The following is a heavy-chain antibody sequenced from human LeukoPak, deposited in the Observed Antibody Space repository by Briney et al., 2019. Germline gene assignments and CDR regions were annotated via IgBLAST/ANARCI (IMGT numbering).Heavy chain of an antibody. J-gene: IGHJ6*02. Sequence: SETLSVTCTVSGGSISSGDYYWSWIRQPPGKGLEWIGEINHSGSTNYNPSLKSRVTISVDTSKNQFSLKLSSVTAADTAVYYCARSRVIRPSWVYYYYGMDVWGQGTTVTVSS. CDR3: ARSRVIRPSWVYYYYGMDV. D-gene: IGHD3-3*01. CDR1: GGSISSGDYY. V-gene: IGHV4-39*07. CDR2: INHSGST.